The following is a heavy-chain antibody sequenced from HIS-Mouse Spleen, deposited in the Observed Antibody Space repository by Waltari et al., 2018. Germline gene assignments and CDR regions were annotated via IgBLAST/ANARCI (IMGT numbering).Heavy chain of an antibody. V-gene: IGHV3-21*01. Sequence: EVQLVESGGGLVKPGGSLRLSCAASGFTFSSYSMNWVRQAPGKGLEWVSSISNISSYISYEDSVKGRFTISRDNAKNSLYLQMNSLRAEDTAVYYCARDRGDYWGQGTLVTVSS. D-gene: IGHD3-16*01. CDR2: ISNISSYI. J-gene: IGHJ4*02. CDR3: ARDRGDY. CDR1: GFTFSSYS.